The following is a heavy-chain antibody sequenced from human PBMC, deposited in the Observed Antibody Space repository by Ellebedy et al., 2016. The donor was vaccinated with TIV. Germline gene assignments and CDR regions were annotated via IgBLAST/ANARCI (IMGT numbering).Heavy chain of an antibody. CDR2: ISNTGTTI. J-gene: IGHJ4*02. CDR1: GFTFRDYY. CDR3: ARGGGCSGGTCYYPDV. D-gene: IGHD2-15*01. V-gene: IGHV3-11*04. Sequence: GESLKISCGASGFTFRDYYLYWIRQAPGQGLEWVSHISNTGTTIYYADSVKGRFTISRDNAKNSLYLQLSSLRAEDTAVYYCARGGGCSGGTCYYPDVWGQGTLVTVSS.